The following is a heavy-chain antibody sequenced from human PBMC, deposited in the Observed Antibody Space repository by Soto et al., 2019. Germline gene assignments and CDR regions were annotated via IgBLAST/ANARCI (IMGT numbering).Heavy chain of an antibody. V-gene: IGHV1-2*04. CDR1: GYTFTGYY. J-gene: IGHJ4*02. Sequence: EASMKVSCKASGYTFTGYYMHWVRQAPGQGLEWMGWINPNSGGTNYAQKFQGWVTMTRDTSISTAYMELSRLRSDDTAVYYCATSPLTPEKAIPPTEFDYWGQGTLVTVSS. CDR2: INPNSGGT. CDR3: ATSPLTPEKAIPPTEFDY.